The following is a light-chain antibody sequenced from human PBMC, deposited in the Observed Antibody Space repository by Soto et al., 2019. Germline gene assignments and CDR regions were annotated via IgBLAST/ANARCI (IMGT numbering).Light chain of an antibody. J-gene: IGLJ2*01. CDR1: SSDVGGYNF. Sequence: QSALTQPRSVSGSPGQSVTISCTGTSSDVGGYNFVSWYQHHPGKAPKLIIYNVIQRPSGVPDRFSASKSDNTASLTISGLQAEDEADYYCCSYAGSKTFTFGGGTKATVL. CDR2: NVI. V-gene: IGLV2-11*01. CDR3: CSYAGSKTFT.